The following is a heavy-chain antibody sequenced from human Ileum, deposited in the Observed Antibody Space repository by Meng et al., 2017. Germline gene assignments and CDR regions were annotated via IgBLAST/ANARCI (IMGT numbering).Heavy chain of an antibody. CDR1: SGSISSNTY. CDR3: ARHGGYSQDF. CDR2: ISHSGSA. Sequence: QVQLQESGPGLVRPSGTLSLPCAGSSGSISSNTYWSWVRQPPGKGLEWIGQISHSGSAYYNPSLKSRVTMSVDKSKSQFSLMLTPVTAADTAIYYCARHGGYSQDFWGQGTLVTVSS. V-gene: IGHV4-4*02. J-gene: IGHJ4*02. D-gene: IGHD4-23*01.